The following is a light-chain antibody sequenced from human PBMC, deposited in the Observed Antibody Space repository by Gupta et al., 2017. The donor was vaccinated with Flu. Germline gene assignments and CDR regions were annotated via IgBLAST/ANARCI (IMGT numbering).Light chain of an antibody. CDR1: QSLLYNSNSKNY. Sequence: DIVMTQTPDSLAVSLGERATINCKSSQSLLYNSNSKNYLAWYQQKPRQPTKLLIYWASTRESGVPDRFSSSGSGADFTLTSSSLQAEVVAVYYCQQYYSTLYTFGQGTKLEIK. V-gene: IGKV4-1*01. J-gene: IGKJ2*01. CDR2: WAS. CDR3: QQYYSTLYT.